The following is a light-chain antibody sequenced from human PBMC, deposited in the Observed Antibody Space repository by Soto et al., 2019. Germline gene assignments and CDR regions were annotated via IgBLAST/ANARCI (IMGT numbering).Light chain of an antibody. Sequence: PVARLPLSCRASQSVSSLAWYQPKPGQAPRLLIYGGSTRATGIPERFSGSGSGTEFTLTNSSLQPEDFATYYCLRYNIYPPRTFGQGAKVDI. CDR1: QSVSS. J-gene: IGKJ1*01. V-gene: IGKV3D-15*01. CDR3: LRYNIYPPRT. CDR2: GGS.